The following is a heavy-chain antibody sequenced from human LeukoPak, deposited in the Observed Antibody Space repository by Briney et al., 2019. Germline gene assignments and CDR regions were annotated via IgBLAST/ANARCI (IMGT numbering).Heavy chain of an antibody. V-gene: IGHV3-23*01. J-gene: IGHJ6*03. CDR1: GFTFSSYA. D-gene: IGHD2-2*01. CDR3: AKSEYCSSTSCYPVTYYYYYYYMDV. CDR2: ISGSGGST. Sequence: QPGGSLRLSCAASGFTFSSYAMSWVRQAPGKGLEWVSAISGSGGSTYYADSVKGRFTISRDNSKNTLYLQMNSLRAEDTAVYYCAKSEYCSSTSCYPVTYYYYYYYMDVWGKGTTVTVSS.